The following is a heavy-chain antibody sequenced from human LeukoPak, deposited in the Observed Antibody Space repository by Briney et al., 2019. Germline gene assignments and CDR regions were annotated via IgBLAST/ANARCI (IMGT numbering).Heavy chain of an antibody. V-gene: IGHV4-34*01. D-gene: IGHD1/OR15-1a*01. CDR1: GGSFSGYY. CDR2: INHSGST. CDR3: ARNKHRNWFDP. J-gene: IGHJ5*02. Sequence: KPSETLSLTCAVYGGSFSGYYWSWIRQPPGKGLEWIGEINHSGSTNYSPSLKSRVTISVDTSKNQFSLKLSSVTAAGTAVYYCARNKHRNWFDPWGQGTLVTVSS.